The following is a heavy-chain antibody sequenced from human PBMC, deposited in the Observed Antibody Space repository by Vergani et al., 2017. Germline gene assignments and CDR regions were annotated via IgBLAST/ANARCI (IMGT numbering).Heavy chain of an antibody. J-gene: IGHJ4*02. CDR2: ISGSGGST. D-gene: IGHD4-17*01. V-gene: IGHV3-23*01. Sequence: EVQLLESGGGLVQPGGSLRLSCAASGFTFSSYAMSWVRQAPGKGLEWVSAISGSGGSTYYADSVKGRFTISRDNSKNTLYLQMNSLRAEDTAVYYCANPYGGYGGGFDYWGQGTLVTVST. CDR1: GFTFSSYA. CDR3: ANPYGGYGGGFDY.